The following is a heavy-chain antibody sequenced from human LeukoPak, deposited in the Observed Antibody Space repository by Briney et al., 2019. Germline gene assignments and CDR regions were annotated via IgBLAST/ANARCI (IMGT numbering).Heavy chain of an antibody. CDR2: INSDGSTT. D-gene: IGHD6-13*01. CDR1: GFSLSSYW. CDR3: ARRQYRSSWYYFDY. J-gene: IGHJ4*02. V-gene: IGHV3-74*01. Sequence: GGSLRLSCAASGFSLSSYWMHWVRQAPGKGLVWVSRINSDGSTTNYADSVKGRFTISRDNAKNTLYLQMNSLRAEDTAVYYCARRQYRSSWYYFDYWGQGARVTVTS.